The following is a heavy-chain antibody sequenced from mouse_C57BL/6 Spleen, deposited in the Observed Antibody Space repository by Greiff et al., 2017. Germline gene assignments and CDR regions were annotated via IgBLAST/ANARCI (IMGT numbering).Heavy chain of an antibody. CDR3: ARVPDYYGSSYGVAY. Sequence: QVQLQQPGAELVMPGASVKLSCKASGYTFTSYWMHWVKQRPGQGLEWIGEIDPSDSYTNYNQKFKGKSTLTVDKSSSTAYMQLSSLTSEDSAVYYCARVPDYYGSSYGVAYWGQGTLVTVSA. CDR1: GYTFTSYW. CDR2: IDPSDSYT. J-gene: IGHJ3*01. V-gene: IGHV1-69*01. D-gene: IGHD1-1*01.